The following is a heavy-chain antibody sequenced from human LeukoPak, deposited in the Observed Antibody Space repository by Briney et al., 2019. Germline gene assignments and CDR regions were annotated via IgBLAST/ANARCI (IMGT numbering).Heavy chain of an antibody. D-gene: IGHD6-6*01. J-gene: IGHJ4*02. Sequence: GGSLRLSCAASGFTFSSYWMHWVRQAPGKGLVWVSRINSDGSSTSYADSVKGRFTISRDNAKNTLYPQMNSLRAEDTAVYYCARTPQGSSSYDEGYFDYWGQGTLVTVSS. V-gene: IGHV3-74*01. CDR2: INSDGSST. CDR3: ARTPQGSSSYDEGYFDY. CDR1: GFTFSSYW.